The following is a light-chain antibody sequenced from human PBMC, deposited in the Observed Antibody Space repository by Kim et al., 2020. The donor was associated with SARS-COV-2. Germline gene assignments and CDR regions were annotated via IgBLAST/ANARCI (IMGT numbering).Light chain of an antibody. Sequence: EVVLTQSPGTLSLSPGERATLSCRASQSFSNNYLAWYQQRPGQAPKLLIYGASNRATGIPDRFSGSGSGTDFTLTISRLEPEDFVVYFCQQFYILPWTFGRGTKVDIK. V-gene: IGKV3-20*01. CDR3: QQFYILPWT. CDR2: GAS. J-gene: IGKJ1*01. CDR1: QSFSNNY.